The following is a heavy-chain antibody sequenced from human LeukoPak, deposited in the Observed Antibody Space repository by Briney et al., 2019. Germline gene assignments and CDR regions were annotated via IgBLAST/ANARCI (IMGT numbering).Heavy chain of an antibody. V-gene: IGHV4-59*01. CDR3: ARGLYCSSTSCYHYYYYYMDA. CDR1: GGSISSYY. CDR2: IYYSGST. D-gene: IGHD2-2*01. J-gene: IGHJ6*03. Sequence: SETLSLTCTVSGGSISSYYWSWIRQPPGKGLEWIGYIYYSGSTNYNPSLKSRVTISVDTSKNQFSLKLSSVTAADTAVYYCARGLYCSSTSCYHYYYYYMDAWGKGTTVTVSS.